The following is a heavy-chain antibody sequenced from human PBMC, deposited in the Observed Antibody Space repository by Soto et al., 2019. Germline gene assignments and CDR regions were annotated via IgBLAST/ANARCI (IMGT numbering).Heavy chain of an antibody. Sequence: PGGSLRLSCAASGFTFSSYAMSWVRQAPGKGLEWVSAISGSGGSTYYADSVKGRFTISRDNSKNTLYLQMNSLRAEDTAVYYCAKELGSGLWRWVYYFDYWGQGTLVTVSS. V-gene: IGHV3-23*01. J-gene: IGHJ4*02. D-gene: IGHD2-21*01. CDR1: GFTFSSYA. CDR2: ISGSGGST. CDR3: AKELGSGLWRWVYYFDY.